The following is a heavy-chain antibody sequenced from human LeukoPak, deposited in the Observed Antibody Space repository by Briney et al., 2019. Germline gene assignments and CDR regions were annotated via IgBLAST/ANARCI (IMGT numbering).Heavy chain of an antibody. CDR1: NYSISISYC. CDR2: VCHSGST. CDR3: ASHHGSGGHYSPGGFDY. D-gene: IGHD3-10*01. V-gene: IGHV4-38-2*02. Sequence: PSETLSLTCTVSNYSISISYCWGWIREPPGKGLEWIGTVCHSGSTYYIPSLKSRVTISVDTSKNQFSLNLTSVTAADTAVYYCASHHGSGGHYSPGGFDYWGQGTLITVSS. J-gene: IGHJ4*02.